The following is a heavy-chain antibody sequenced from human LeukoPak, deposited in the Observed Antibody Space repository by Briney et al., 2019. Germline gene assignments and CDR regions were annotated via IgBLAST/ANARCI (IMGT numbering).Heavy chain of an antibody. D-gene: IGHD6-13*01. V-gene: IGHV3-66*02. Sequence: GGSLRLSCAASGITVSSNYMTWIRQAPGKGLEWVSLIYGGDAAYYAESVRGRFMISRDNLKNTLFLQMNSLRVEDTAVYYCVTSTGQQFIPYDYWGQGTHVTVSS. CDR3: VTSTGQQFIPYDY. CDR2: IYGGDAA. J-gene: IGHJ4*02. CDR1: GITVSSNY.